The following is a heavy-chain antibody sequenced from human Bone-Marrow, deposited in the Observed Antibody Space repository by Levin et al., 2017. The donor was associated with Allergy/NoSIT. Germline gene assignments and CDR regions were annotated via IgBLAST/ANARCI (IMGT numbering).Heavy chain of an antibody. J-gene: IGHJ5*02. CDR1: GYTFINYD. D-gene: IGHD1-1*01. CDR3: ARGSTTHGWFDP. V-gene: IGHV1-8*01. CDR2: MNPNTGST. Sequence: ASVKVSCKASGYTFINYDINWVRQATGQGLEWMGWMNPNTGSTNYAQKFKGRVTMTSNTSISTAYMELSSLRSDDAAVYYCARGSTTHGWFDPWGQGFLVTVAS.